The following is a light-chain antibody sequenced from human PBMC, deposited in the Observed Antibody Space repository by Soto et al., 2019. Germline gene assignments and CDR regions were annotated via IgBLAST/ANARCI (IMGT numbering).Light chain of an antibody. V-gene: IGKV1-39*01. CDR3: QQIFSAPYT. J-gene: IGKJ2*01. CDR2: AAS. Sequence: DIEMTQSPSSLPASLGDIVTITCRASQTSDRYLNWYQQKPGRAPKLMIDAASRLQSGVTSRFSGSGSGPDFTRTIINLQPEDFAAYYCQQIFSAPYTFGQGTKLEIK. CDR1: QTSDRY.